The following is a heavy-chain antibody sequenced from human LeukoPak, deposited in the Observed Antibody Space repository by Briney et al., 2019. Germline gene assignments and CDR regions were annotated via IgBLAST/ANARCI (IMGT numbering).Heavy chain of an antibody. V-gene: IGHV4-31*03. CDR1: GGSISGGGYY. D-gene: IGHD4-17*01. CDR2: IYYSGST. CDR3: ARMKPYGDYGDY. Sequence: PSETLSLTCTVSGGSISGGGYYWSWIRQHPGEGLEWIGYIYYSGSTYYNPSLKSRVTISVDTSKNQFSLKLSSVTAADTAVYCCARMKPYGDYGDYWGQGTLVTVSS. J-gene: IGHJ4*02.